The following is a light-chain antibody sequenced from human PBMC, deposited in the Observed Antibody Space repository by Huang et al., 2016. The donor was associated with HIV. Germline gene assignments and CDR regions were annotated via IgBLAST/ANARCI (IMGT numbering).Light chain of an antibody. Sequence: EVVLTQSPPTLSLFPGETATLSCRASQTIGTYVAWYQQSPGQGPRLLIYDGSNRAAVVPARISGAVSGTTFTLSISGLESADFGVYYCQQRRSWPLTFGGGTKVEV. CDR3: QQRRSWPLT. CDR1: QTIGTY. J-gene: IGKJ4*01. CDR2: DGS. V-gene: IGKV3-11*01.